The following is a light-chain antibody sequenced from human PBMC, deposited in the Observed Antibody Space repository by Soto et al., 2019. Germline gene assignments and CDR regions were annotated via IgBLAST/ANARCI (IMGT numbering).Light chain of an antibody. CDR1: DSNIGPNT. CDR3: AAWDDSLNAYV. V-gene: IGLV1-44*01. CDR2: NND. Sequence: QSVLTQPPSASGTPGQRVTISCSGGDSNIGPNTVNWYRQVPGTAPKLLIHNNDQRPSGVPDRISGSKSGTSASLAISGLXXXXXADYYCAAWDDSLNAYVFGIGTKLTVL. J-gene: IGLJ1*01.